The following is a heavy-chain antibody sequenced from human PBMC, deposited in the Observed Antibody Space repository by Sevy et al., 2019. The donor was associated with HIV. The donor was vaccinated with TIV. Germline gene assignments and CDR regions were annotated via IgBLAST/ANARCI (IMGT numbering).Heavy chain of an antibody. CDR2: INPNSGGT. Sequence: ASVKVSCKASGYTFTGYYMHWVRQAPGQGLEWMGWINPNSGGTNYAQKFQGRVTMTRDTSISTAYMELSRLRSDDTAVYYCARFLCCSSTSCIGGMDVWGQGTTVTVSS. CDR3: ARFLCCSSTSCIGGMDV. D-gene: IGHD2-2*01. J-gene: IGHJ6*02. V-gene: IGHV1-2*02. CDR1: GYTFTGYY.